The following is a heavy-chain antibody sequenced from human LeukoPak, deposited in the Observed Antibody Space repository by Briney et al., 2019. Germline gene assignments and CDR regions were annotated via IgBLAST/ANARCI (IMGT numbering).Heavy chain of an antibody. J-gene: IGHJ4*02. D-gene: IGHD7-27*01. CDR3: ATDPWGTGGPWDFDY. CDR1: GYTLTELS. Sequence: ASVKVFCKVSGYTLTELSMHWVRQAPGKGLEWMGGFDPEDGETIYAQKFQGRVTMTEDTSTDTAYMELSSLRSEDTAVYYCATDPWGTGGPWDFDYWGQGTLVTVSS. V-gene: IGHV1-24*01. CDR2: FDPEDGET.